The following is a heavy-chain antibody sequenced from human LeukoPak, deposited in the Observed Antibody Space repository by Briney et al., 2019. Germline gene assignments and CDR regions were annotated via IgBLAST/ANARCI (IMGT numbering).Heavy chain of an antibody. Sequence: GGSLRLSCAASGFSFISYAMHWVRQAPGKGLEWVSGITWDSVNIGYADSVKGRFTISRDNAKNSLFLQMNSLRAEDTAVYYCARGVGVMVRGVGWFDPWGQGTLVTVSS. CDR2: ITWDSVNI. CDR1: GFSFISYA. CDR3: ARGVGVMVRGVGWFDP. D-gene: IGHD3-10*01. J-gene: IGHJ5*02. V-gene: IGHV3-9*01.